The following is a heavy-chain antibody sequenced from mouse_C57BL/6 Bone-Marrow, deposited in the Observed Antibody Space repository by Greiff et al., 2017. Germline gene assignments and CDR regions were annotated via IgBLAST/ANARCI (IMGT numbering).Heavy chain of an antibody. J-gene: IGHJ4*01. CDR3: ARDRRWGAMDY. CDR2: INYDGSST. V-gene: IGHV5-16*01. CDR1: GFTFSDYY. Sequence: DVHLVESEGGLVQPGSSMKLPCTASGFTFSDYYMAWVRQVPEKGLEWVANINYDGSSTYYLDSLKSRFIISRDNAKNILYLQMSSLKSEDTATYYCARDRRWGAMDYWGQGTSVTVSS.